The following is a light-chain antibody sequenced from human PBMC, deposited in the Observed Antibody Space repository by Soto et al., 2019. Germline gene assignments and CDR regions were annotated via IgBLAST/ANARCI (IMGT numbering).Light chain of an antibody. CDR1: QSVTANY. V-gene: IGKV3-20*01. J-gene: IGKJ4*01. CDR2: GAS. Sequence: VLTQSPGTLSLSPGDRATLSCRASQSVTANYLAWYQQKPGQAPRLLIYGASSRATGIPDRFSGSGSGTDFTLTITRREPEDFAVYVCQQYGSSPLTFGGGTKVEIK. CDR3: QQYGSSPLT.